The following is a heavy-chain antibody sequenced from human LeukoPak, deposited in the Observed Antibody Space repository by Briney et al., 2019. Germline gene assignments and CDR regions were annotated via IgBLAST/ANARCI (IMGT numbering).Heavy chain of an antibody. CDR1: GGSISNRNW. J-gene: IGHJ3*02. Sequence: SGTMSLTCAISGGSISNRNWWSWVRQPPGKGLEWIGEFDHTGITKYSPSLKSRVTLSVDKSKNQFSLNVTSVTAADTAIYYCARVFELGMNAVDIWGQGTMVTVSS. D-gene: IGHD7-27*01. CDR2: FDHTGIT. CDR3: ARVFELGMNAVDI. V-gene: IGHV4-4*02.